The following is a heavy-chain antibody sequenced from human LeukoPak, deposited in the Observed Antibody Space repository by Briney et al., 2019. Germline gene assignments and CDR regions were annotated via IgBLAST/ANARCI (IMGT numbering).Heavy chain of an antibody. CDR3: ARVDCSSTSCRHNWFDP. CDR2: IYHSGSI. CDR1: GYSISSGYY. J-gene: IGHJ5*02. V-gene: IGHV4-38-2*02. Sequence: SETLSLTCTVSGYSISSGYYWGWIRQPPGKGLEWIGSIYHSGSIYYNPSLKSRVTISVDTSKNQFSLKLSSVTAADTAVYYCARVDCSSTSCRHNWFDPWGQGTLVTVSS. D-gene: IGHD2-2*01.